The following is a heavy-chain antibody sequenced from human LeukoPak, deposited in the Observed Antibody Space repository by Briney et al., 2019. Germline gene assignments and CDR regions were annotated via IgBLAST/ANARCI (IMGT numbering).Heavy chain of an antibody. V-gene: IGHV3-53*03. CDR2: IFFTGKT. J-gene: IGHJ3*01. CDR1: GFTVTNRY. D-gene: IGHD5-12*01. Sequence: GGSLTLSCAVSGFTVTNRYMTWVSQPPGKGLEWGSIIFFTGKTYYGDSLGGRFTVSRDISKNSVYLQMNNLRVEDTAVYYCARADFAGYLHAFDLWGQGTVVTVSS. CDR3: ARADFAGYLHAFDL.